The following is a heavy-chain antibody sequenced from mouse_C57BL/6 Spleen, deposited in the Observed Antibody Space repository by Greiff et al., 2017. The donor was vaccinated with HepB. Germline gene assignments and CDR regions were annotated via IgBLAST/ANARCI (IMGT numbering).Heavy chain of an antibody. D-gene: IGHD1-1*02. J-gene: IGHJ2*01. CDR3: ARHENGPFDY. CDR2: ISSGGSYT. V-gene: IGHV5-6*01. Sequence: EVKLMESGGDLVKPGGSLKLSCAASGFTFSSYGMSWVRQTPDKRLEWVATISSGGSYTYYPDSVKGRFTISRDNAKNTLYLQMSSLKSEDTAMYYCARHENGPFDYWGQGTTLTVSS. CDR1: GFTFSSYG.